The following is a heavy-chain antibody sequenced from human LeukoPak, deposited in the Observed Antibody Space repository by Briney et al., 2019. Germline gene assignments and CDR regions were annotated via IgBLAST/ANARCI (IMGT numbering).Heavy chain of an antibody. Sequence: GGSLRLSCAASGFTFSSYWMSWVRQAPGKGLEWVANIKQDGSEKYYVDSVKGRFTISRDNAKNSLYLQMNSLRAEDTAVYYCARDQWYSSGWYGPYYYYYMDVWGKGTTVTISS. CDR1: GFTFSSYW. V-gene: IGHV3-7*01. CDR3: ARDQWYSSGWYGPYYYYYMDV. D-gene: IGHD6-13*01. CDR2: IKQDGSEK. J-gene: IGHJ6*03.